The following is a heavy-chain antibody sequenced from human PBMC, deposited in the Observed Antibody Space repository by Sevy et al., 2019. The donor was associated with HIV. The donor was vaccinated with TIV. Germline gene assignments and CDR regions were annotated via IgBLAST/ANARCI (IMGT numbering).Heavy chain of an antibody. D-gene: IGHD4-17*01. V-gene: IGHV3-23*01. CDR1: GFIFNKYA. CDR2: INDNGEKT. CDR3: AKGDYGGNSGHFDS. J-gene: IGHJ4*02. Sequence: GGSLRLSCGATGFIFNKYAMNWVRQAPGMGLAWVSGINDNGEKTYYPDTVKGRFTISRDNSRNTLYLQMDNLRAEDAAVYYCAKGDYGGNSGHFDSWGQGTLVTVSS.